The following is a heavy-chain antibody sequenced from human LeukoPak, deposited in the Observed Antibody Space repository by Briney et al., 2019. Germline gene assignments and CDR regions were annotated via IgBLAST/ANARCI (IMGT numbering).Heavy chain of an antibody. J-gene: IGHJ6*04. CDR3: AKETPPGGYFDWSPPRYYYGMDV. CDR2: ISDAAGTT. Sequence: PGASLRLSCAASGFTFSTFAMNWVRQAPGKGLEWVSTISDAAGTTYYADSVRGRFTISRDNSKNTLYLQMNSLRAEDTAVYYCAKETPPGGYFDWSPPRYYYGMDVWGKGTTVTVSS. CDR1: GFTFSTFA. D-gene: IGHD3-9*01. V-gene: IGHV3-23*01.